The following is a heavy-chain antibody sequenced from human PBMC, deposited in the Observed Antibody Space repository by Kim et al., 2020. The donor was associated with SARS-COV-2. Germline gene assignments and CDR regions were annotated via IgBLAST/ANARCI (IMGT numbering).Heavy chain of an antibody. CDR3: ARETGLKIFDY. J-gene: IGHJ4*02. Sequence: TNSSPSLRSRVTISVDTSKNQCSLKLSSVTAAETAVYYCARETGLKIFDYWGQGTLVTVSS. CDR2: T. D-gene: IGHD3-10*01. V-gene: IGHV4-34*01.